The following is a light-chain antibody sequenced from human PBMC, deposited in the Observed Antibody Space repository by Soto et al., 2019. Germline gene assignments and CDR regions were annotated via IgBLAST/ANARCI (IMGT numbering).Light chain of an antibody. V-gene: IGKV4-1*01. Sequence: DIVMTQSPDSLAVSLGERATINCKSSQSVLYSSNNKNYLAWYQQRPGQPPKLLIYWASTRESGVPDRFSGSGSGTDFTLTITSLQAEDVAVYYCQQYESTPHTFGQGTTLEI. J-gene: IGKJ2*01. CDR2: WAS. CDR3: QQYESTPHT. CDR1: QSVLYSSNNKNY.